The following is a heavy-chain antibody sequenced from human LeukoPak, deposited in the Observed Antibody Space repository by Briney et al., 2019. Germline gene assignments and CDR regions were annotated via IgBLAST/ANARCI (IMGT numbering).Heavy chain of an antibody. D-gene: IGHD4-17*01. Sequence: GGSLRLSCAASGFTFSSYSTNWVRQAPGKGLEWVSSISSSSSYIYYADSVKGRFTISRDNAKNSLYLQMNSLRAEDTAVYYCARVKTTVTPFDYWGQGTLVTVSS. CDR1: GFTFSSYS. CDR2: ISSSSSYI. V-gene: IGHV3-21*01. J-gene: IGHJ4*02. CDR3: ARVKTTVTPFDY.